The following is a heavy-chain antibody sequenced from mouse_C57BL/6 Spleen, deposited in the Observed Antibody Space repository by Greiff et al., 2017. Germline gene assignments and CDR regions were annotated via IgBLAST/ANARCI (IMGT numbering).Heavy chain of an antibody. CDR3: AREGHYYGSSYYFDY. D-gene: IGHD1-1*01. V-gene: IGHV1-52*01. CDR2: IDPSDSET. J-gene: IGHJ2*01. Sequence: QVQLQQSGAELVRPGSSVKLSCKASGYTFTSYWMHWVKQRPIQGLEWIGNIDPSDSETHYNQKFKDKATLTVDKSSSTAYMQLSSLTSEDSAVYYCAREGHYYGSSYYFDYWGQGTTLTVSS. CDR1: GYTFTSYW.